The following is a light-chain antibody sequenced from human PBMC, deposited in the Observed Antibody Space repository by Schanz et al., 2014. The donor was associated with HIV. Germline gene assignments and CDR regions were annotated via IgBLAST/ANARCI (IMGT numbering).Light chain of an antibody. CDR1: PSNIGANYD. V-gene: IGLV1-40*01. CDR3: QSFDRSLSGSV. J-gene: IGLJ3*02. CDR2: GNT. Sequence: QSVLTQPPSVSGAPGQRVTISCTGSPSNIGANYDVHWYQQFPGRAPKLLMYGNTNRPSGVPDRISGSKSGTSASLAITGLQAEDEADYFCQSFDRSLSGSVFGGGTKLTVL.